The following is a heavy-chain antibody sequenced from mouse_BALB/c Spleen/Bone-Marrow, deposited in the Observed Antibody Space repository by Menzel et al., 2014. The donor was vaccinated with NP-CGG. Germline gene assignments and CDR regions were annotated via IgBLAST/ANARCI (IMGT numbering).Heavy chain of an antibody. V-gene: IGHV1-19*01. CDR3: AREGVRWLPLC. Sequence: VQLQQSGPELVKPGASVKMSCKASGYTFTDYYMDWVKQSHGESFEWIGRVHPYNGGTSYNQKFKGKATLTVDKSSSTAYMELNSLTSEDSAVYYCAREGVRWLPLCWGQGTTLTVSS. D-gene: IGHD2-3*01. CDR1: GYTFTDYY. CDR2: VHPYNGGT. J-gene: IGHJ2*01.